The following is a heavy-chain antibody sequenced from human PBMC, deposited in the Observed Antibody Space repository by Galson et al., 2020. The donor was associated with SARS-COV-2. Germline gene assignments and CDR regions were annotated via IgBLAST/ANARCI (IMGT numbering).Heavy chain of an antibody. D-gene: IGHD4-17*01. CDR3: ARVDYGGNRRYFDY. V-gene: IGHV4-61*02. CDR1: GGSISSGSYY. Sequence: SETLSLTCSVSGGSISSGSYYWTWIRQPAGKGLEWIGRTYTSGSTNYSPSLNSRVTMSLDTSKNQFSLKLSSVTAADTAVYYCARVDYGGNRRYFDYWGQGTLVTVSS. CDR2: TYTSGST. J-gene: IGHJ4*02.